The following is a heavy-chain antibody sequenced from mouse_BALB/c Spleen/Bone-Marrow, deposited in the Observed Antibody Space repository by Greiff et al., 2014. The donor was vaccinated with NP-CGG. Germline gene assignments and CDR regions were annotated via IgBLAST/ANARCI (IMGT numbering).Heavy chain of an antibody. Sequence: LVESGPELVKPGASAKMSCKASGYTFTSYVIHWVKQKPGQGLEWIGYINPYNDATKFNERFKGKATLTSDKSSSTAYMVLSSLTSEDSAVYYCAREGVDYFDYWGQGTTLTVSS. CDR3: AREGVDYFDY. J-gene: IGHJ2*01. CDR2: INPYNDAT. V-gene: IGHV1-14*01. CDR1: GYTFTSYV.